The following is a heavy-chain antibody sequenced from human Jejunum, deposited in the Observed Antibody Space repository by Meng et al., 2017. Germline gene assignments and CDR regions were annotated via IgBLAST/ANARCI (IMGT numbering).Heavy chain of an antibody. J-gene: IGHJ4*02. CDR1: GFTFSDHY. CDR3: ARDGRSGSYFDS. D-gene: IGHD1-26*01. Sequence: GGVVEAGGGLVQPGGSLRLSCAASGFTFSDHYMDWVRQAPGKGLEWVGRTRNKANSYTTDYAASVKGRFTISRDDSKNSLYLQMNSLRTEDTAVYYCARDGRSGSYFDSWGQGTLVTVSS. CDR2: TRNKANSYTT. V-gene: IGHV3-72*01.